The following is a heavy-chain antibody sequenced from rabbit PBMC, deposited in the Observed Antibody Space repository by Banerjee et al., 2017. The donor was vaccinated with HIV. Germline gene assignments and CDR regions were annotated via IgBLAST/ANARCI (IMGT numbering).Heavy chain of an antibody. CDR2: IGTGSSGST. Sequence: QSLEESGGDLVKPGASLTLTCTASGFSLSSYYYMCWVRQAPGKGLEWIACIGTGSSGSTDYASWAKGRFTISKTSSTTVTLQMTSLTAADTATYFCARGVDWGIRLDLWGPGTLVTVS. CDR3: ARGVDWGIRLDL. CDR1: GFSLSSYYY. D-gene: IGHD4-1*01. V-gene: IGHV1S40*01. J-gene: IGHJ3*01.